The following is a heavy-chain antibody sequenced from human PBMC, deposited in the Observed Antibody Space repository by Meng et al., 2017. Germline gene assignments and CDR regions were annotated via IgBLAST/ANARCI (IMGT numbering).Heavy chain of an antibody. V-gene: IGHV4-39*07. CDR1: GGSISSISYY. CDR2: IYYSGST. J-gene: IGHJ5*02. Sequence: QLPAGGPRLVQPSSTLSPTCTVSGGSISSISYYWGWIRQPPGKGLEWIGSIYYSGSTYYNPSLKSRVTISVDTSKNQFSLKLSSVTAADTAVYYCASLRIAVAGINWFDPWGQGTLVTVSS. D-gene: IGHD6-19*01. CDR3: ASLRIAVAGINWFDP.